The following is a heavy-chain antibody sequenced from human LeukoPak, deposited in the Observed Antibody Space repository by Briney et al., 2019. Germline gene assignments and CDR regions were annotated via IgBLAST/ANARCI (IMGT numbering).Heavy chain of an antibody. D-gene: IGHD5-18*01. CDR2: IYYSGST. CDR3: ARGVRGYSYGYDWFDP. J-gene: IGHJ5*02. CDR1: GGSISSYY. V-gene: IGHV4-59*01. Sequence: PSETLSLTCTVSGGSISSYYWSWIRLPPGKGLEWIGYIYYSGSTNYNPSLNSRVTISLDTSKNQFSLKLSSVTAADTAEYYCARGVRGYSYGYDWFDPWGQGTLVTVSS.